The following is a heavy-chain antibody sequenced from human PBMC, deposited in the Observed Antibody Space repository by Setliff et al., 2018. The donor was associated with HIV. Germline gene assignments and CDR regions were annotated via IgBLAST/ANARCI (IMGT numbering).Heavy chain of an antibody. CDR3: ARGYCDTSGCLRGGDVS. CDR1: GFTFSIYA. J-gene: IGHJ5*02. D-gene: IGHD3-22*01. CDR2: ISYDGSDK. V-gene: IGHV3-30*04. Sequence: GGSLRLSCAASGFTFSIYAIHWVRQAPGKGLEWVAVISYDGSDKYYADSVKGRFTISRDNSKNTLYLQMNSLRTEDTAVYYCARGYCDTSGCLRGGDVSWGQGTLVTVSS.